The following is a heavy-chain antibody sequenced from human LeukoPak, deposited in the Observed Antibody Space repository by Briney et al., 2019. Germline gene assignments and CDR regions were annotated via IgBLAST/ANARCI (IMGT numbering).Heavy chain of an antibody. Sequence: GGSLRLSCAASGFTFSSYEMNWVRQAPGKGLEWVAYISSSGSTIYYADSVKGRFTISRDNAKTSLYLQMNSLRAEDTAVYYCARGPVEYFDYWGQGTLVTVSS. J-gene: IGHJ4*02. V-gene: IGHV3-48*03. CDR3: ARGPVEYFDY. CDR1: GFTFSSYE. CDR2: ISSSGSTI.